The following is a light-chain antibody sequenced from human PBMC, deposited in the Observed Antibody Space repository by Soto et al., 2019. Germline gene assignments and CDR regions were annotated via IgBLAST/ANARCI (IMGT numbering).Light chain of an antibody. Sequence: ENVLTQSPGTLSLSPGERVTLSCRASQDIRSHLAWYQHKPGQAPRLLIFDASSRATGISDRFSGSGSGTDFTLSISRVEPEDFAVYYCQQYGTSPRTFGQGTEVDIK. V-gene: IGKV3-20*01. CDR1: QDIRSH. J-gene: IGKJ1*01. CDR2: DAS. CDR3: QQYGTSPRT.